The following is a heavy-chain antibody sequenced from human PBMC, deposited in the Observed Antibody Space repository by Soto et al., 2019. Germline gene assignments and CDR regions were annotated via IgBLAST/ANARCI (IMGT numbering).Heavy chain of an antibody. CDR2: ISYDGSSK. CDR1: GFIFSSYA. V-gene: IGHV3-30-3*01. CDR3: TRADPTVTLSVFDP. D-gene: IGHD4-17*01. J-gene: IGHJ5*02. Sequence: GGSLRLSCAASGFIFSSYAMHWVRQAPGKGLEWVAVISYDGSSKYYADSVKGRFTISRDNSKNTLYLQMNSLSVEDTAVYYCTRADPTVTLSVFDPRAQRTLVTVSS.